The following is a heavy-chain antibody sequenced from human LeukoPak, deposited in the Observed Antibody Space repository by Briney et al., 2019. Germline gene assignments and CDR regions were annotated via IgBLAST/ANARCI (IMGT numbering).Heavy chain of an antibody. D-gene: IGHD7-27*01. V-gene: IGHV3-30-3*01. J-gene: IGHJ6*02. CDR1: GFTFSSYA. CDR3: ARDFKLGSGYYGMDV. CDR2: ISYDGSNK. Sequence: PGGSLRLSCAASGFTFSSYAMHWVRQAPGKGLEWVAVISYDGSNKYYADSVKGRFTISRDNSKNTLYLQMNSLRAEDTAVYYCARDFKLGSGYYGMDVWGQGTTVTVSS.